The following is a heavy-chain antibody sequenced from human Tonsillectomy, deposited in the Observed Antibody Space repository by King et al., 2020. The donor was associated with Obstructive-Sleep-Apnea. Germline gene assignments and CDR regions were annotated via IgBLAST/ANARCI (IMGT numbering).Heavy chain of an antibody. D-gene: IGHD1-1*01. CDR3: ARWNEGFDY. CDR1: GGSITNYY. CDR2: IDYRVIT. V-gene: IGHV4-59*08. J-gene: IGHJ4*02. Sequence: VQLVESGPGLVRPSETLSLTCTVPGGSITNYYWGWIRQPPGKGLEWIGYIDYRVITDYNPALRGRVTISVYTSKNQLSLRVTSVTAADTAEYFCARWNEGFDYWGQGTLVTVSS.